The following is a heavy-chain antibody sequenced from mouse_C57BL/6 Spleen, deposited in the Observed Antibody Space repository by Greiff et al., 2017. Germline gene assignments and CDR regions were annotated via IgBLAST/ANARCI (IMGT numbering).Heavy chain of an antibody. CDR1: GYTFTSYW. V-gene: IGHV1-64*01. CDR2: IHPNSGST. D-gene: IGHD1-1*01. Sequence: QVQLQQPGAELVKPGASVTLSCKASGYTFTSYWMHWVKQRPGQGLEWIGMIHPNSGSTNYNEKFKSKATLTVDKSSSPAYMQLSSLTSEDSAVXDCARRHYYGSSCWFAYWGQGTLVTVSA. J-gene: IGHJ3*01. CDR3: ARRHYYGSSCWFAY.